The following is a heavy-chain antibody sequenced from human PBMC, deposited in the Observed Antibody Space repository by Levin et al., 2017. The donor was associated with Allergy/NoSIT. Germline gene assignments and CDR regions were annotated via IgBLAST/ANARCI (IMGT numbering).Heavy chain of an antibody. V-gene: IGHV1-69*01. J-gene: IGHJ4*02. D-gene: IGHD3-22*01. CDR3: AGSVYYYDSSGPYYFDY. CDR1: GGTFSSYA. CDR2: IIPIFGTA. Sequence: KISCKASGGTFSSYAISWVRQAPGQGLEWMGGIIPIFGTANYAQKFQGRVTITADESTSTAYMELSSLRSEDTAVYYCAGSVYYYDSSGPYYFDYWGQGTLVTVSS.